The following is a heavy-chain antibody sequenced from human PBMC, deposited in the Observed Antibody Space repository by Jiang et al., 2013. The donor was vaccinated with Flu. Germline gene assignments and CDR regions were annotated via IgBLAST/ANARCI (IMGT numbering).Heavy chain of an antibody. CDR1: GGSISSSNW. D-gene: IGHD2-2*01. Sequence: GSGLVKPSGTLSLTCAVSGGSISSSNWWSWVRQPPGKGLEWIGEIYHSGSTNYNPSLKSRVTISVDKSKNQFSLKLSSVTAADTAVYYCARVPSQGLSTPYLSGMDVWGQGTTVTVSS. V-gene: IGHV4-4*02. CDR2: IYHSGST. J-gene: IGHJ6*02. CDR3: ARVPSQGLSTPYLSGMDV.